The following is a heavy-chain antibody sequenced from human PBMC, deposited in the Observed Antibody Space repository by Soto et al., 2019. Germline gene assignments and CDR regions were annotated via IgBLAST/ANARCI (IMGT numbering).Heavy chain of an antibody. V-gene: IGHV1-2*02. D-gene: IGHD3-3*01. CDR2: INPKSGGT. J-gene: IGHJ4*02. Sequence: GASVKVSCKASGYTFTVYYMHWVRQAPGQGLEWMGWINPKSGGTMYPQKFQGRVTMTWDTSISTAYLELRSLRSDDTAVYYCVRQYYDFWTDYPDFDYWGQGTLVTVSS. CDR3: VRQYYDFWTDYPDFDY. CDR1: GYTFTVYY.